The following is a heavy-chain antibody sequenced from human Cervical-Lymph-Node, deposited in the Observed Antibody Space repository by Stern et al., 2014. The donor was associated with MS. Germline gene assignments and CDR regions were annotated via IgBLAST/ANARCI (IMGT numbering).Heavy chain of an antibody. CDR1: GYTFTSYW. Sequence: EDQLVESGPEVKRPGESLKISCQASGYTFTSYWIGGGRQMPGKGLEWIAIIFPGGSDIRYSPSFQGQVTISADKSSSTAYLQWNNLKASDTAIYYCARQRYFDYWGQGTLVTVSS. J-gene: IGHJ4*02. V-gene: IGHV5-51*01. CDR2: IFPGGSDI. CDR3: ARQRYFDY.